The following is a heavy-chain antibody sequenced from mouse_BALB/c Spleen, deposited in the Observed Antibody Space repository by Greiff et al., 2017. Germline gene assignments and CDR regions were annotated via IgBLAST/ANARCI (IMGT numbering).Heavy chain of an antibody. CDR2: IRLKSNNYAT. Sequence: EVMLVESGGGLVQPGGSMKLSCVASGFTFSNYWMNWVRQSPEKGLEWVAEIRLKSNNYATHYAESVKGRFTISRDDSKSSVYLQMNNLRAEDTGIYYCTREITGYFDVWGAGTTVTVSS. D-gene: IGHD2-4*01. CDR3: TREITGYFDV. V-gene: IGHV6-6*02. CDR1: GFTFSNYW. J-gene: IGHJ1*01.